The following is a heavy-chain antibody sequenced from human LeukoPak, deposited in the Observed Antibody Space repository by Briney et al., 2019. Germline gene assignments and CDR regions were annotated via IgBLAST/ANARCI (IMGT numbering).Heavy chain of an antibody. CDR2: INPNSGGT. V-gene: IGHV1-2*02. CDR1: GYTFTAYY. CDR3: ARDTAMVTYWFDP. D-gene: IGHD5-18*01. Sequence: GASVKVSCKASGYTFTAYYVHWVRQAPGQGLEWMGLINPNSGGTNYAQRFQGRVTMTRDTSISTAYMELSRLRSDDTAVYYCARDTAMVTYWFDPWGQGTLVTVSS. J-gene: IGHJ5*02.